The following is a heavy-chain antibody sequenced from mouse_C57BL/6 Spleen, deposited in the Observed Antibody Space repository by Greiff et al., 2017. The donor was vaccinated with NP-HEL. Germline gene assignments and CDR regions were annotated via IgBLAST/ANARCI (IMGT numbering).Heavy chain of an antibody. V-gene: IGHV1-64*01. Sequence: QVQLQQPGAELVKPGASVKLSCKASGFTFTSYWMHWVKQSPGQGLEWIGMIHPNSGSTYYADKFKSQATLTVDKSSSTDYLHLSSLTSEDVAVYCYERGTTGLFAYWGQGTLVTVSA. CDR3: ERGTTGLFAY. J-gene: IGHJ3*01. CDR2: IHPNSGST. CDR1: GFTFTSYW. D-gene: IGHD4-1*02.